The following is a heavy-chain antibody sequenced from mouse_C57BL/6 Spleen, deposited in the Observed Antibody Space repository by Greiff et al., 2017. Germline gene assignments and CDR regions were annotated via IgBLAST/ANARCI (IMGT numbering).Heavy chain of an antibody. CDR3: TERRGGAQATSYYAMEY. V-gene: IGHV1-5*01. CDR2: IYPGNSDT. D-gene: IGHD3-2*02. Sequence: VQLQQSGTVLARPGASVKMSCKTSGYTFTSYWMHWVKQRPGQGLEWIGAIYPGNSDTSYNQKFKGKAKLTAVTSASTAYLELSSLTNEDSAVYYCTERRGGAQATSYYAMEYWGQGTSVTVSS. J-gene: IGHJ4*01. CDR1: GYTFTSYW.